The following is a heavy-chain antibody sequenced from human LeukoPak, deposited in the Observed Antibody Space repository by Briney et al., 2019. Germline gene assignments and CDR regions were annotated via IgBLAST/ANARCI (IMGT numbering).Heavy chain of an antibody. CDR2: ISGSGGST. D-gene: IGHD3-10*01. Sequence: GGSLRLSCAASGFTFSSYAMSWVRQAPGKGLEWVSAISGSGGSTYYADSVKGRFTISRDNSKNTLHLQMNSLRAEDTAVYYCAKDGFSYYGSGSYYTGIVYWGQGTLVTVSS. CDR3: AKDGFSYYGSGSYYTGIVY. J-gene: IGHJ4*02. V-gene: IGHV3-23*01. CDR1: GFTFSSYA.